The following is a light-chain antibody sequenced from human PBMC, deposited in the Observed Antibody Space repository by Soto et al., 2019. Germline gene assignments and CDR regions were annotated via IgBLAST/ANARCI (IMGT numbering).Light chain of an antibody. CDR1: SSNIGNNA. V-gene: IGLV1-44*01. CDR3: KSYAGSNTYV. J-gene: IGLJ1*01. Sequence: QSVLTQPPSASGTPGQRVTISCSGSSSNIGNNAVNWYQQFPGTAPKLLIYDNIQRPSGVPDRFSGSKSGTSASLAISGLQSEDEADYFCKSYAGSNTYVFGSGTKVTVL. CDR2: DNI.